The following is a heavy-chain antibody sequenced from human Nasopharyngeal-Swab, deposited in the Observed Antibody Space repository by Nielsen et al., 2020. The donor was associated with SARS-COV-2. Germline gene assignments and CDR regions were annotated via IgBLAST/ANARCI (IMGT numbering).Heavy chain of an antibody. CDR2: IYSGGRT. D-gene: IGHD1-26*01. CDR3: ARVRQSGSYFAFDQ. J-gene: IGHJ4*02. Sequence: GESLKISCAASGFTVSSHFMIWVRQAPGKGLEWVSVIYSGGRTFYADSVRGRFTISRDNSKNTLYLQMNSLRAEDTAVYYWARVRQSGSYFAFDQWGQGTLVAVSS. CDR1: GFTVSSHF. V-gene: IGHV3-53*01.